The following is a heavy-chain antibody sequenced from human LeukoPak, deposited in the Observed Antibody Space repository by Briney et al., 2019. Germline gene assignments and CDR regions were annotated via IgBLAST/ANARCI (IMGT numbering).Heavy chain of an antibody. Sequence: PGGSLRLSCAASGFTFSNYGMNWVRQAPGKGLEWISYIGDIDRYYADSVKGRFTISRDNSMNTLYVEMDSLRVEDTAIFYCVREWKIGGYTYGFDYWGQGTLVTVSS. CDR2: IGDIDR. CDR3: VREWKIGGYTYGFDY. V-gene: IGHV3-21*05. CDR1: GFTFSNYG. D-gene: IGHD5-18*01. J-gene: IGHJ4*02.